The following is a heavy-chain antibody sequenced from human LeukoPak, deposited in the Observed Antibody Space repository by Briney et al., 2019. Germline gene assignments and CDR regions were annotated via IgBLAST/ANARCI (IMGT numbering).Heavy chain of an antibody. CDR1: GFSLSTSGMC. J-gene: IGHJ4*02. Sequence: SGPALVKPTQTLTLTCTFSGFSLSTSGMCVSWIRQPPGKALEWLALIYWDDDKRYNPSLRSRLTITKDTPKNQVVLTMSNMDPVDTATYYCGHSYRYHLDGIGYYYFDYWGQGTLVAVSS. CDR3: GHSYRYHLDGIGYYYFDY. V-gene: IGHV2-5*08. D-gene: IGHD3-3*01. CDR2: IYWDDDK.